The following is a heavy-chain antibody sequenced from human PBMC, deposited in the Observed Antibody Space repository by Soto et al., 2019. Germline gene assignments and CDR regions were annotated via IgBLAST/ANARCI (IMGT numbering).Heavy chain of an antibody. CDR1: GYTFTSYC. Sequence: ASVKVSCKASGYTFTSYCMHWVRQAPGQGLEWMGIINPSGGSTSYAQKFQGRVTMTRDTSTSTVYMELSSLRSEDTAVYYCARANAHYDSSGYYQPPYYYGMDFWGQGTTVTGSS. D-gene: IGHD3-22*01. CDR2: INPSGGST. V-gene: IGHV1-46*01. CDR3: ARANAHYDSSGYYQPPYYYGMDF. J-gene: IGHJ6*02.